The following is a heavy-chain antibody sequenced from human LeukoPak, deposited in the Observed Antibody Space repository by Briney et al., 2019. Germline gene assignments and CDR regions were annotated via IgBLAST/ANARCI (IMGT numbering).Heavy chain of an antibody. D-gene: IGHD3-10*01. V-gene: IGHV3-7*01. CDR3: ARDGMVRGVRHDY. Sequence: GGSLRLSCTASGFIFSHYGMHWVRQAPGKGLEWVANIKQDGSEKYYVDSVKGRFTISRDNAKNSLYLQMNSLRAEGTAVYYCARDGMVRGVRHDYWGQGTLVTVSS. CDR1: GFIFSHYG. CDR2: IKQDGSEK. J-gene: IGHJ4*02.